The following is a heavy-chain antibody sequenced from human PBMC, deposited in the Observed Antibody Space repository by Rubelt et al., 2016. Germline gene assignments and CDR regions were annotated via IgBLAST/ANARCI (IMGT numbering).Heavy chain of an antibody. CDR2: IIPILVTP. Sequence: QVQLVQSGAEVKKPGSSVKVSCKASGGPFSSYAISGVRQAHGQGLEWRGGIIPILVTPNYAQKFQGRVTITADKSTSTAYMELSSLSSEDTAVYYCASPPYDILTGYDYYYGMDVWGQGTTVTVSS. D-gene: IGHD3-9*01. CDR1: GGPFSSYA. J-gene: IGHJ6*02. CDR3: ASPPYDILTGYDYYYGMDV. V-gene: IGHV1-69*06.